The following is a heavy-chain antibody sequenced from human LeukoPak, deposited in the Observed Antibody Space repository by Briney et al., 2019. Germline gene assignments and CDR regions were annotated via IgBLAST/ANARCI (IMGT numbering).Heavy chain of an antibody. CDR3: AREGSYYQRADFDY. CDR1: GYTFTSYG. D-gene: IGHD3-10*01. CDR2: ISAYNGNT. Sequence: ASVKVSCKASGYTFTSYGISWVRQAPGQGLEWMGWISAYNGNTNYAQKLQGRVTMTTDTSTSTAYMELSSLRSEDTAVYYCAREGSYYQRADFDYWGQGTLVTVSS. V-gene: IGHV1-18*01. J-gene: IGHJ4*02.